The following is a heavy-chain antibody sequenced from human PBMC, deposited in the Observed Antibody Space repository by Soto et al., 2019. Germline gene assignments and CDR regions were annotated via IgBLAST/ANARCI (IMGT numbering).Heavy chain of an antibody. CDR2: ISGSGGST. V-gene: IGHV3-23*01. Sequence: ESGGGLVQPGGSLRLSCAASGFTFTSYGMSWVRQAPGKGLEWVSAISGSGGSTYYADSVKGRFTISRDNSKNTLYLQMNSLRAEDTAVYYCARVNGYSSGWFDYWGQGTLVTVSS. D-gene: IGHD6-19*01. CDR3: ARVNGYSSGWFDY. J-gene: IGHJ4*02. CDR1: GFTFTSYG.